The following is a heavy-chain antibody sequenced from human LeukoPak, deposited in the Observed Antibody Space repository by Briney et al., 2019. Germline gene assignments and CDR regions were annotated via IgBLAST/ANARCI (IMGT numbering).Heavy chain of an antibody. V-gene: IGHV3-7*01. J-gene: IGHJ3*02. CDR3: ARSAREYSSGWAHAFDI. D-gene: IGHD6-19*01. Sequence: GGSLRLSCAASGFTFSSYWMSWVRQAPGKGLEWVANIKQDGSEKYYVDSVKGRFTISRDNAKNSLYLQMNSLRAEDTAVYYCARSAREYSSGWAHAFDIWGQGTMVTVSS. CDR2: IKQDGSEK. CDR1: GFTFSSYW.